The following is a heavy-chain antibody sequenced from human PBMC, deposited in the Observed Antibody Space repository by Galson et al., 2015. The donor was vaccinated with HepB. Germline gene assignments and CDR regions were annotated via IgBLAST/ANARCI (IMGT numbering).Heavy chain of an antibody. CDR1: GFTFDDYS. V-gene: IGHV3-48*01. D-gene: IGHD3-22*01. J-gene: IGHJ4*02. Sequence: SLRLSCAASGFTFDDYSMNWVRRAPGKGLEWVSYISSSSSTIYYADSVKGRFTISRDNAKNSLYLQMNSLRAEDTAVYYCAREGSVYDSSGYYYYLFDYWGQGILVTVSS. CDR2: ISSSSSTI. CDR3: AREGSVYDSSGYYYYLFDY.